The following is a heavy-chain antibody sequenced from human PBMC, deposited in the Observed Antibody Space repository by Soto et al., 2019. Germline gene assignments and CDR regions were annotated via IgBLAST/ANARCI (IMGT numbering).Heavy chain of an antibody. CDR1: GFTFDEYA. CDR2: ISWNSGSI. J-gene: IGHJ3*02. Sequence: EVQLVESGGGLVQPGRSLRLSCAASGFTFDEYAMHWVRQAPGKCLEWVSGISWNSGSIGYADSVKGRFTISRDNAKNSLYLQMNSLRAEDTALYYCAKDMRTVTTVRLGAFDIWGRGTMVTVSS. CDR3: AKDMRTVTTVRLGAFDI. V-gene: IGHV3-9*01. D-gene: IGHD4-17*01.